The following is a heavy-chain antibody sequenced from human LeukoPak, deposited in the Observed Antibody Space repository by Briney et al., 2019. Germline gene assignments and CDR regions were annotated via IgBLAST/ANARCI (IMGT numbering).Heavy chain of an antibody. Sequence: GSLRLSCAASGFTFNTYAMSWVRQAPGKGLEWVSTVSGGGDVTHYADSVKGRFTVSRDNSKNTLYLQMNSLRAEDTAVYYCASLWFGELSDFDYWGQGTLVTVSS. D-gene: IGHD3-10*01. CDR1: GFTFNTYA. J-gene: IGHJ4*02. CDR3: ASLWFGELSDFDY. V-gene: IGHV3-23*01. CDR2: VSGGGDVT.